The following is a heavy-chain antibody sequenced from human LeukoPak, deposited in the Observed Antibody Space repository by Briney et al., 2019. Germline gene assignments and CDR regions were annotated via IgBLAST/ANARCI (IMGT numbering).Heavy chain of an antibody. D-gene: IGHD6-6*01. CDR1: GFTLSSYE. J-gene: IGHJ4*02. CDR3: ARVRIAARVFDY. V-gene: IGHV3-48*03. CDR2: ISSSGSTI. Sequence: QPGGSLRLSCAASGFTLSSYEMNWVRQAPGKGLEWVSYISSSGSTIYYADSVKGRFTISRDNAKNSLYLQMNSLRAEDTAVYYCARVRIAARVFDYWGQGTLVTVSS.